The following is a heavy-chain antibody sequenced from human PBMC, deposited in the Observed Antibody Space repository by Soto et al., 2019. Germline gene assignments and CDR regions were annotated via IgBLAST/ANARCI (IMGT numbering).Heavy chain of an antibody. CDR3: ARDLEVLRYFDWPYDAFDI. J-gene: IGHJ3*02. V-gene: IGHV1-18*01. Sequence: ASVKVSCKASGYTFSSYGISWVRQAPGQGLEWIGWISAYNGNTNYAQKLQGRVTMTTDTSTSIAYMELRSLRPDDTAVYYCARDLEVLRYFDWPYDAFDIWGQGTMVTVSS. CDR1: GYTFSSYG. CDR2: ISAYNGNT. D-gene: IGHD3-9*01.